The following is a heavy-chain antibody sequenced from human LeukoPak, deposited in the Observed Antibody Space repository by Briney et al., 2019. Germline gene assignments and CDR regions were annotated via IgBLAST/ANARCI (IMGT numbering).Heavy chain of an antibody. J-gene: IGHJ2*01. CDR2: IIPILGIA. V-gene: IGHV1-69*04. CDR3: ARSQIPLGTWYFDL. D-gene: IGHD1-14*01. CDR1: GGTFSSYA. Sequence: ASVKVSCKASGGTFSSYAISWVRQAPGQGLEWMGRIIPILGIANYAQKFQGRVTITADKSTSTAYMELSSLRSEDTAVYYCARSQIPLGTWYFDLWGCGTLVTVSS.